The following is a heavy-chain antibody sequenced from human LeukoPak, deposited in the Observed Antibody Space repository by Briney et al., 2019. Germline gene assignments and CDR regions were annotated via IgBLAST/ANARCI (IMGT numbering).Heavy chain of an antibody. CDR1: GGSFSGYY. Sequence: SETLSLTCAVYGGSFSGYYWSWIRQPPGKGLEWIEEINHSGSTNYNPSLKSRVTISVDTSKNQFSLKLSSVTAADTAVYYCARVFITGTYNWFDPWGQGTLVTVSS. J-gene: IGHJ5*02. CDR2: INHSGST. CDR3: ARVFITGTYNWFDP. D-gene: IGHD1-20*01. V-gene: IGHV4-34*01.